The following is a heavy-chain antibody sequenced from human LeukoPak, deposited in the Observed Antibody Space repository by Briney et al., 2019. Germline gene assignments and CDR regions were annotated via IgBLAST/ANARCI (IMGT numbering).Heavy chain of an antibody. CDR3: ARGDYSSSFDY. Sequence: SETLSLTCTDSGGSISSYYWRWIRQPPGKGLEWIGYIYYSGSTNYNPSLKSRVTISVDTSKNQFSLKLSSVTAADTAVYYCARGDYSSSFDYWGQGTLVTVSS. CDR2: IYYSGST. CDR1: GGSISSYY. V-gene: IGHV4-59*01. D-gene: IGHD6-6*01. J-gene: IGHJ4*02.